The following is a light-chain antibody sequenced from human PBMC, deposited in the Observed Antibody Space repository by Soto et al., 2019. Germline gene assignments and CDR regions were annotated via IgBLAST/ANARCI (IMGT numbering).Light chain of an antibody. CDR2: EVS. J-gene: IGLJ3*02. CDR3: SSYTSSILR. CDR1: SSDVGGYNY. Sequence: QSALTQPASVSGSPGQSITISCTGTSSDVGGYNYVSWYQQHPGKAPKLMIYEVSNRPSGVSNLFSGSKSGNTASLTISGLKAEYESDYYCSSYTSSILRFGGGTKLTVL. V-gene: IGLV2-14*01.